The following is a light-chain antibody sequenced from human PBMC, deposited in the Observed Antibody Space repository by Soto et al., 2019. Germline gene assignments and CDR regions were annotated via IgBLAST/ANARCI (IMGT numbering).Light chain of an antibody. Sequence: QSVLTQPLSVSAAPGQKVTISCSGSSSNIGNNYVSWYQQFPGTAPKLLIYDNNKRPSGIPDRFSGSKSGTSATLGITGLQTGDEADYYCGAWDSSLSAGVFGGGTQLTVL. V-gene: IGLV1-51*01. CDR1: SSNIGNNY. CDR3: GAWDSSLSAGV. CDR2: DNN. J-gene: IGLJ3*02.